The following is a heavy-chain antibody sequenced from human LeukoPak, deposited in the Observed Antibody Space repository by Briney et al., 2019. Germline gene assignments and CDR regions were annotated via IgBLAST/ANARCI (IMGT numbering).Heavy chain of an antibody. J-gene: IGHJ6*02. CDR3: ARESYGRHPYYYYYGMDV. Sequence: PGGSLRLSCAASGFTFSSYAMHWVRQAPGKGLEWVAVISYDGSNKYYADSVKGRFTISRDNSKNTLYLQMNSLRAEDTAVYYCARESYGRHPYYYYYGMDVWGQGTTVTVSS. D-gene: IGHD5-18*01. CDR2: ISYDGSNK. V-gene: IGHV3-30*04. CDR1: GFTFSSYA.